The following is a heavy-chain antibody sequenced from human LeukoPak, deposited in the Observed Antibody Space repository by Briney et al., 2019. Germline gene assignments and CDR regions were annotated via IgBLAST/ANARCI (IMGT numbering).Heavy chain of an antibody. CDR2: ISSSSSYI. V-gene: IGHV3-21*01. J-gene: IGHJ4*02. CDR3: ARDEVVVAAELDY. Sequence: GGSLRLSCAASGFTFSSYSMNWVRQAPGKWLEWVSSISSSSSYIYYADSVKGRFTISRDNAKNSLYLQMNSLRAEDTAVYYCARDEVVVAAELDYWGQGTLVTVSS. D-gene: IGHD2-15*01. CDR1: GFTFSSYS.